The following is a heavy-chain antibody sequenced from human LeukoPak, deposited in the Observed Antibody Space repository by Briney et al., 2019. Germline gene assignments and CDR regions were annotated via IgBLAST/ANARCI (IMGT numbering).Heavy chain of an antibody. J-gene: IGHJ5*02. CDR2: IYPHSGVT. CDR1: GYTFTGYF. V-gene: IGHV1-2*06. Sequence: ASVKVSCKASGYTFTGYFMHWVRQAPGQGLEWMGRIYPHSGVTVYAQKFEGRVTMTRDTSITTAYMELSSLRSDDTAVYYCARDHAFDGDNWFDPWGQGTLVTASS. D-gene: IGHD3-10*01. CDR3: ARDHAFDGDNWFDP.